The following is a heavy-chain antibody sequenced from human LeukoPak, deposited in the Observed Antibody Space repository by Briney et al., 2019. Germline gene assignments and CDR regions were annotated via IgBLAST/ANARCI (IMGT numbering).Heavy chain of an antibody. CDR3: ARERSGSYYKRLDY. Sequence: PGRSLRLSCAASGFTFDDYAMHWVRQALGKGLEWVSGISWNSGSIGYADSVKGRFTISRDNAKNSLYLQMNSLRAEDTALYYCARERSGSYYKRLDYWGQGTLVTVSS. V-gene: IGHV3-9*01. CDR1: GFTFDDYA. J-gene: IGHJ4*02. CDR2: ISWNSGSI. D-gene: IGHD3-10*01.